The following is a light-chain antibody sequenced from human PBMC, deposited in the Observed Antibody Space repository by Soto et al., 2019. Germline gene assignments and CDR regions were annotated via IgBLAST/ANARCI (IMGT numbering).Light chain of an antibody. CDR1: RDISRY. Sequence: DLQMTQSPSSMSASVGDRVTITCRASRDISRYLNWYQQKPGKAPKLLIFAATTLQSGVPSRFSGNVSGTDFTLTITSLQPEDFATYYCQQSYSLPLTFGPGTKVDI. V-gene: IGKV1-39*01. CDR3: QQSYSLPLT. CDR2: AAT. J-gene: IGKJ3*01.